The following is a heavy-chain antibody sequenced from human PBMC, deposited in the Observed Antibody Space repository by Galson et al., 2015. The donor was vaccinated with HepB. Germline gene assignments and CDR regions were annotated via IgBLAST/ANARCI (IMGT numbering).Heavy chain of an antibody. CDR2: ISGSGGST. D-gene: IGHD2-21*02. CDR1: GFTFSSYA. Sequence: SLRLSCAASGFTFSSYAMSWVRQAPGKGLEWVSAISGSGGSTYYADSVKGRFTISRDNSKNTLYLQMNSLRAEDTAVYYCAKGGYCGGDCYSGFDYWGQGTLVTVSS. CDR3: AKGGYCGGDCYSGFDY. J-gene: IGHJ4*02. V-gene: IGHV3-23*01.